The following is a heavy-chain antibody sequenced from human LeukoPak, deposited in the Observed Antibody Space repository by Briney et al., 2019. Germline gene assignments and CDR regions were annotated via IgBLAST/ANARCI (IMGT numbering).Heavy chain of an antibody. CDR3: AKDRYSSWFDY. CDR2: ISGSGGST. CDR1: GLSFRSYG. D-gene: IGHD6-13*01. J-gene: IGHJ4*02. V-gene: IGHV3-23*01. Sequence: GGSLRLSCEASGLSFRSYGMSWVRQAPGKGLEWVSAISGSGGSTYYADSVKGRFTISRDNSKNTLYLQMNSLRAEDTAVYYCAKDRYSSWFDYWGQGTLVTVSS.